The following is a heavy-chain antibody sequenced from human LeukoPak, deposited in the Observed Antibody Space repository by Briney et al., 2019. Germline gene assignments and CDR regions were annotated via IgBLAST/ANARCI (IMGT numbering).Heavy chain of an antibody. CDR2: ISGSGGST. Sequence: GGSLRLSCAASGFTFSSYAMSWVRQAPGKGLEWASAISGSGGSTYYADSVKGRFTISRDNSKNTLYLQMNSLRAEDTAVYYCAKLVRGVVVPYYDYWGQGTLVTVSS. CDR1: GFTFSSYA. V-gene: IGHV3-23*01. CDR3: AKLVRGVVVPYYDY. D-gene: IGHD3-10*01. J-gene: IGHJ4*02.